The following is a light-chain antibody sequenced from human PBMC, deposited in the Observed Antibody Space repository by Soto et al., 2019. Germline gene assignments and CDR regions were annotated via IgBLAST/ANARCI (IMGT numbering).Light chain of an antibody. CDR2: DVS. Sequence: QSALTQPASVSGSPGQSITISCTGTSSDVGGYNYVSWYQQHPGKAPKLMIYDVSNRPSGVSNRFSGSKSGNTASLTISGLQAEDEADYYCSSDTSSSNWVFGGGTQLTVL. CDR3: SSDTSSSNWV. J-gene: IGLJ3*02. V-gene: IGLV2-14*01. CDR1: SSDVGGYNY.